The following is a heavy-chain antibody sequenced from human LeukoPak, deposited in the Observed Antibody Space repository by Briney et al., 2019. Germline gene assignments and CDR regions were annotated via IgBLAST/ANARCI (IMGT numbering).Heavy chain of an antibody. CDR1: GFIFSNYA. CDR2: SGSTT. D-gene: IGHD4-17*01. CDR3: TRDSSYGDYSTAFDY. Sequence: GGSLRLSCAASGFIFSNYAMTWVRQAPGKGLEWVSSSGSTTDYSDSVKGRFTISRDNSMNTLYLQMNSLRADDTAVYYCTRDSSYGDYSTAFDYWGQGALVTVSS. J-gene: IGHJ4*02. V-gene: IGHV3-23*01.